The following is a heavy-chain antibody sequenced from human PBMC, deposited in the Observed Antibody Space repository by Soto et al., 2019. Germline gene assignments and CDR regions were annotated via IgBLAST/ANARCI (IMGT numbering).Heavy chain of an antibody. J-gene: IGHJ4*02. D-gene: IGHD3-10*01. CDR2: ISSDSSYK. CDR3: ATSLRRNSSYYTNYYFDY. V-gene: IGHV3-21*01. Sequence: LRLSCAASGFTFNFCSMNWVRQAPGKGLEWVSSISSDSSYKYYADSVKGRFTISRDNAKNSLFLQMNSLRAEDTAVYYCATSLRRNSSYYTNYYFDYWGQGTLVTVSS. CDR1: GFTFNFCS.